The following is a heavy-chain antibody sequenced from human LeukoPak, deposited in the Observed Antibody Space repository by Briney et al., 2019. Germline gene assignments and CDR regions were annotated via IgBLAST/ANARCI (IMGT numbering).Heavy chain of an antibody. CDR1: GYTITGYY. J-gene: IGHJ5*01. CDR3: ARGGTISTGYASSWYDS. CDR2: INPNSGGT. V-gene: IGHV1-2*02. D-gene: IGHD6-13*01. Sequence: ASVKVSCKASGYTITGYYMHWVRQAPGQGLEWMGWINPNSGGTNSAQKFQGRVTMTRDTSISTAYMELSRLRSDDTAVYYCARGGTISTGYASSWYDSWGQGTLVTVSS.